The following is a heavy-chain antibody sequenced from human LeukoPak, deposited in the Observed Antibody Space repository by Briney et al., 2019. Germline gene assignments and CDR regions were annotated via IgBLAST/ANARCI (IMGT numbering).Heavy chain of an antibody. CDR3: ARGQGTIFGVVIGIDY. V-gene: IGHV3-64*01. Sequence: SCKASGGTFSSYAMHWVRQAPGKGLEYVSAISSNGGSTYYANSVKGRFTISRDNSKNTLYLQMGSLRAEDMAVYYCARGQGTIFGVVIGIDYWGQGTLVTVSS. CDR2: ISSNGGST. CDR1: GGTFSSYA. D-gene: IGHD3-3*01. J-gene: IGHJ4*02.